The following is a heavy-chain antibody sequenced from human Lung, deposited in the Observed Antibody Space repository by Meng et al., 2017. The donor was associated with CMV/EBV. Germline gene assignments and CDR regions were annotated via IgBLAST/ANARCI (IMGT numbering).Heavy chain of an antibody. V-gene: IGHV4-30-2*06. CDR3: ARRRDGYKYWFFDN. J-gene: IGHJ4*02. CDR1: GGFISSRDYS. CDR2: IYHGGKT. D-gene: IGHD5-24*01. Sequence: VSGGFISSRDYSLNWIRQSPGKGLEWIGFIYHGGKTYYNLSLKSRVTISVDTSKNELYLRLNSVTAADTAVYYCARRRDGYKYWFFDNWGQGALVTLL.